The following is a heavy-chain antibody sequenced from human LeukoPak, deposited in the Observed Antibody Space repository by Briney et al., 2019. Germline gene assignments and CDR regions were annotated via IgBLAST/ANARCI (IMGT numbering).Heavy chain of an antibody. CDR3: ARQSSGWWDY. Sequence: PSETLSLTCTASGGSISSSSYYWGWIRQPPGKGLEWIGSIYYSGSTYYNPSLKSRVTISVDTSKNQFSLKLSSVTAADTAVYYCARQSSGWWDYWGQGTLVTVSS. CDR2: IYYSGST. J-gene: IGHJ4*02. D-gene: IGHD6-19*01. V-gene: IGHV4-39*01. CDR1: GGSISSSSYY.